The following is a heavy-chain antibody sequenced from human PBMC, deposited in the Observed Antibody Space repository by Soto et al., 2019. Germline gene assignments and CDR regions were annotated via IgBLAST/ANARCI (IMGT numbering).Heavy chain of an antibody. CDR3: ARDIWEPFTALFGARIRTDFYYYGMDV. D-gene: IGHD3-3*01. J-gene: IGHJ6*02. CDR2: IYHSGST. CDR1: GGSISSSNW. V-gene: IGHV4-4*02. Sequence: SETLSLTCAVSGGSISSSNWWSWVRQPPGKGLEWIGEIYHSGSTNYNPSLKSRVTISVDKSKNQFSLKLSSVTAADTAVYYCARDIWEPFTALFGARIRTDFYYYGMDVWGQGTTVTVSS.